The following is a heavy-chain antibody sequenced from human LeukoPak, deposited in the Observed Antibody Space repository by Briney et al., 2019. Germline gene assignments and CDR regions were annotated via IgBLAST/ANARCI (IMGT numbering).Heavy chain of an antibody. Sequence: SETLSLTCTVSGASISTSDYYWGWIRQPPGKGLEWIGSISYSGSTYYNPSLKSRVTISVDTSKNQFSLRLSSVTTADTAVYYCAREVGSSIAPPHWGQGTLVTVSS. V-gene: IGHV4-39*01. D-gene: IGHD6-6*01. J-gene: IGHJ4*02. CDR3: AREVGSSIAPPH. CDR2: ISYSGST. CDR1: GASISTSDYY.